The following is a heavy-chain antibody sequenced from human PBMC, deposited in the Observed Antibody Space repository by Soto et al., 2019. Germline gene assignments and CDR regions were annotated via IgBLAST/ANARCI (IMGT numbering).Heavy chain of an antibody. V-gene: IGHV3-15*01. Sequence: GGSLRLSCAASGFTFSNAWMSWVRQAPGKGLEWVGRIKSKTDGGTTDYAAPVKGRFTISRDDSKNTLYLQMNSLKTEDTAVYYCTTDSLYYGSGRYYKSGYWGQGTLVTVAS. CDR3: TTDSLYYGSGRYYKSGY. D-gene: IGHD3-10*01. CDR1: GFTFSNAW. CDR2: IKSKTDGGTT. J-gene: IGHJ4*02.